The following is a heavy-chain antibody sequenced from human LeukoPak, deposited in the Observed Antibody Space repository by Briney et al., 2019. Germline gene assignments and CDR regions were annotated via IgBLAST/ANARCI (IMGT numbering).Heavy chain of an antibody. CDR3: ARDLGFSTYYFDY. Sequence: PSETLSLTCTVSGGSISSGSYYWSWIRQPAGKGLEWIGRIYTSGSTNYNPSLKSRVTISVDTSKNQFSLKLSSVTAADTAVYYCARDLGFSTYYFDYWGQGTLVTVSS. J-gene: IGHJ4*02. CDR1: GGSISSGSYY. D-gene: IGHD2/OR15-2a*01. CDR2: IYTSGST. V-gene: IGHV4-61*02.